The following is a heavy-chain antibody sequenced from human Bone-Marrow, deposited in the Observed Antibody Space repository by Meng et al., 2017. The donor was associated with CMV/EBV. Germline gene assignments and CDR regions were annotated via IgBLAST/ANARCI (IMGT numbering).Heavy chain of an antibody. D-gene: IGHD2-2*01. V-gene: IGHV1-69*05. J-gene: IGHJ6*02. Sequence: SVKVSCKASGYTFTSYGISWVRQAPGQGLEWMGGIIPIFGTANYAQKFQGRVTITTDESTSTAYMELSSLRSEDTAVYYCARSEYCSSTSCYTPRLSYYYYGMDVCGQGTTVTVSS. CDR3: ARSEYCSSTSCYTPRLSYYYYGMDV. CDR2: IIPIFGTA. CDR1: GYTFTSYG.